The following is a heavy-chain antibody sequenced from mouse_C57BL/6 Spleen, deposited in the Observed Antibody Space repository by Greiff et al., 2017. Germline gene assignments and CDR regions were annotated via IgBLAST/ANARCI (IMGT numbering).Heavy chain of an antibody. Sequence: QVQLQQSGAELVKPGASVKISCKASGYAFSSYWRTWVKPRPGKGLEWIGQIYPGDGDTNYNGKFKGKATLTADKSSSTAYMQLSSLTSEDSAVYCCARSLITTVVAPCYFDYWGQGTTLTVSS. CDR1: GYAFSSYW. V-gene: IGHV1-80*01. J-gene: IGHJ2*01. D-gene: IGHD1-1*01. CDR2: IYPGDGDT. CDR3: ARSLITTVVAPCYFDY.